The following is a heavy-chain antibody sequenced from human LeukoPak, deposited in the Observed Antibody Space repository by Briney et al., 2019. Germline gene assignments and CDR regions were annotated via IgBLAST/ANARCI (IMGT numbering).Heavy chain of an antibody. D-gene: IGHD3-22*01. J-gene: IGHJ5*02. CDR3: PGVMVGGYES. Sequence: PGGSLRLSCAASGFTFSSYAMSWGRQAPGKGLEWVSAISGSGGSTYYADSVNGRYTISRDNSKNTLYLQMNSLRAEDTAVYYCPGVMVGGYESWGQGTLVTVSS. CDR1: GFTFSSYA. CDR2: ISGSGGST. V-gene: IGHV3-23*01.